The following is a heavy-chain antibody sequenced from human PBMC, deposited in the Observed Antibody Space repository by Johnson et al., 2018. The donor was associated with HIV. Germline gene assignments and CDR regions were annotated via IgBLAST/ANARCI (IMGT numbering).Heavy chain of an antibody. D-gene: IGHD3-16*01. CDR1: GFTFRSYG. CDR3: ARGGRAKVAFDI. Sequence: QVQLVESGGGLVQPGGSLRLSCAASGFTFRSYGMHWVRQAPGKGLEWVAVISYDGSKKYHADSVKGRFTISRDNSKNTLYLQMNTLRAEYTAVYYCARGGRAKVAFDIWGQGTMVTVSS. V-gene: IGHV3-30*03. J-gene: IGHJ3*02. CDR2: ISYDGSKK.